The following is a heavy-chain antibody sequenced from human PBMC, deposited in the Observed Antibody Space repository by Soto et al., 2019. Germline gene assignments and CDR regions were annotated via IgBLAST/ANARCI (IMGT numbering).Heavy chain of an antibody. D-gene: IGHD3-22*01. V-gene: IGHV1-69*13. J-gene: IGHJ4*02. CDR3: ARGSYYYDSSGYQYYFDY. CDR2: IIPIFGTA. CDR1: EGTFSSFP. Sequence: SVKVSCKASEGTFSSFPISWGRKAPGQGLEWMGGIIPIFGTANYAQKFQGRVTITADESTSTAYMELSSLRSEDTAVYYCARGSYYYDSSGYQYYFDYWGQGTLVTSPQ.